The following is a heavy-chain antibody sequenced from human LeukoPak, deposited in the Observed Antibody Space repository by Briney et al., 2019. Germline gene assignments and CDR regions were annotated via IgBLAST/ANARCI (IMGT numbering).Heavy chain of an antibody. CDR2: IYYSGST. V-gene: IGHV4-59*12. Sequence: SETLSLTCTVSGASISPYNWNWIRQPPGKGLEWIGYIYYSGSTNYNPSLKSRVTISVDTSKNQFSLKLSSVTAADTAVYYCASSPYYYDSSGYRAFDIWGQGTMVTVSS. D-gene: IGHD3-22*01. CDR1: GASISPYN. CDR3: ASSPYYYDSSGYRAFDI. J-gene: IGHJ3*02.